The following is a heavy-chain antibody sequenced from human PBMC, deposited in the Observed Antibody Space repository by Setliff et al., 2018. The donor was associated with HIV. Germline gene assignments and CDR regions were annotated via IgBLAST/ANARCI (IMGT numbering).Heavy chain of an antibody. CDR1: GYTFTNFG. V-gene: IGHV1-18*01. J-gene: IGHJ4*02. D-gene: IGHD6-6*01. CDR2: ISGCNGNT. CDR3: ARQRSIAARDLGI. Sequence: WASVKVSCKASGYTFTNFGISWVRQAPGQGPEWMGWISGCNGNTNYAQKLQGRVTMTTDTSTSTAYMELRSLRSDDTAVYYCARQRSIAARDLGIWGQGTLVTVSS.